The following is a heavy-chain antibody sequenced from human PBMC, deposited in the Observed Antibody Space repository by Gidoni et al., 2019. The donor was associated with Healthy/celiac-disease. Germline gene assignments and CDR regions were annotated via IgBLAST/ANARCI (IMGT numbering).Heavy chain of an antibody. J-gene: IGHJ4*02. CDR3: ARDEVGDFWSGYYTPGCPENY. Sequence: QVQLVESGGGVVQPGRSLRLSCAASGFTFSSYGRHWVRQAPGKGLGWVAVIWYDGSNKYYADSVKGRFTISRDNSKNTLYLQMNSLRAEDTAVYYCARDEVGDFWSGYYTPGCPENYWGQGTLVTVSS. V-gene: IGHV3-33*01. CDR2: IWYDGSNK. D-gene: IGHD3-3*01. CDR1: GFTFSSYG.